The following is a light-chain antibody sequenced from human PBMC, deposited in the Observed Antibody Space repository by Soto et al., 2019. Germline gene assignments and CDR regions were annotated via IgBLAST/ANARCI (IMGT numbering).Light chain of an antibody. CDR3: QTWGTGIQV. CDR2: LNSDGSH. V-gene: IGLV4-69*01. J-gene: IGLJ2*01. CDR1: SGHSSYA. Sequence: QLVLTQSPSASASLGASVKLTCTLSSGHSSYAIAWHQQQPEKGPRYLMKLNSDGSHNKGDGIPDRFSGSSSGAARYLTISSLQSDDEADYYCQTWGTGIQVFGGGTQLTVL.